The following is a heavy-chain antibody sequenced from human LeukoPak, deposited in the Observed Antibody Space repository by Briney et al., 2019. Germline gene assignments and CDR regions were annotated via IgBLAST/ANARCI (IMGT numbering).Heavy chain of an antibody. CDR2: ITAIDGRT. J-gene: IGHJ4*02. D-gene: IGHD6-13*01. V-gene: IGHV3-23*01. CDR1: GFTFSSTT. CDR3: TKDRRGPAAGTWYFDS. Sequence: GGSLRLSCVASGFTFSSTTMGWVRQAPGRGLEWVSSITAIDGRTYYADSVRGRFTLSRDNSKNTVYLQLNSLRAGDTAIYYCTKDRRGPAAGTWYFDSWGQGTLVTVSS.